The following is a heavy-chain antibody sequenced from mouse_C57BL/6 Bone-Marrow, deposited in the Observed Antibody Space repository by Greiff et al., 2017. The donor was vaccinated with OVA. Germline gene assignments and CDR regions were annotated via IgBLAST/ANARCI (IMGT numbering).Heavy chain of an antibody. CDR2: INPNYGTT. V-gene: IGHV1-39*01. D-gene: IGHD2-1*01. Sequence: VQLQQSGPELVKPGASVKISCKASGYSFTDYNMNWVKQSNGKSLEWIGVINPNYGTTSYNQKFKGKATLTVDQSSSTAYMQLNSLTSEDTAVYYSTRNYDNLYYFDYWGQGTTLTVSS. J-gene: IGHJ2*01. CDR1: GYSFTDYN. CDR3: TRNYDNLYYFDY.